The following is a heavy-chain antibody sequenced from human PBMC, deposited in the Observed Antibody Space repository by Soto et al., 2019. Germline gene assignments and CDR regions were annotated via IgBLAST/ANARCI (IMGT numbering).Heavy chain of an antibody. D-gene: IGHD6-13*01. Sequence: AWGSLRLSCAASGFIFDDFTMHWVRLVPGKGLQWVSYINWDGRIAMYADSVKGRFTISRDNTNNHLYLQMNSLRSDDTALYYCAKDEGAAVESPGDWGHGTLVTVSS. CDR1: GFIFDDFT. J-gene: IGHJ1*01. V-gene: IGHV3-43*01. CDR2: INWDGRIA. CDR3: AKDEGAAVESPGD.